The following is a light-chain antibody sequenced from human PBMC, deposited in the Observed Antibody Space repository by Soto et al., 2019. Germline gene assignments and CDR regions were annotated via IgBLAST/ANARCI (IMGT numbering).Light chain of an antibody. CDR3: QQRSDWPLT. CDR1: QSVGST. J-gene: IGKJ4*01. Sequence: EIVLTQSPATLSLSPGGTATLSCRASQSVGSTLAWYQQLPGQAPRLLIYDTSNRATGTPARFSGSGSGTDFTLTISSLEPEDFAVYYCQQRSDWPLTFGGGTKVDIK. V-gene: IGKV3-11*01. CDR2: DTS.